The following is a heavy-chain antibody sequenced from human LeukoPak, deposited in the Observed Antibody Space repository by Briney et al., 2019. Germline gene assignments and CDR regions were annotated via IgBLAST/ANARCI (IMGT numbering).Heavy chain of an antibody. J-gene: IGHJ6*03. CDR1: GGSISSSSYY. CDR2: IYTSGST. CDR3: ARDNRLRYYYYMDV. V-gene: IGHV4-61*02. D-gene: IGHD2/OR15-2a*01. Sequence: PSETLSLTCTVSGGSISSSSYYWSWIRQPAGKGLEWIGRIYTSGSTNYNPSLKSRVTISVDTSKNQFSLKLSSVTAADTAVYYCARDNRLRYYYYMDVWGKGTTVTISS.